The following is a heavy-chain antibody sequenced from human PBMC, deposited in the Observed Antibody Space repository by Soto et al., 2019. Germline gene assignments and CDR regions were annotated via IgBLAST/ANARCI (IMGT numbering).Heavy chain of an antibody. D-gene: IGHD1-1*01. Sequence: SETLSLTCTVSGGSISSYYWSWIRQPPGKGLEWIGYIYYSGSTNYNPSLKSRVTISVDTSKNQFSLKLSSVTAADTAVYYCARYNWNDGAFDIWGQGTMVTVSS. CDR2: IYYSGST. CDR1: GGSISSYY. J-gene: IGHJ3*02. V-gene: IGHV4-59*01. CDR3: ARYNWNDGAFDI.